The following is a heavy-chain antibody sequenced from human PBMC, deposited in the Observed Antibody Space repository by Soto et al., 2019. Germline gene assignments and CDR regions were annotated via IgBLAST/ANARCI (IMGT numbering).Heavy chain of an antibody. CDR3: ARQVDYDCWSGNYFTYYFDD. V-gene: IGHV4-39*01. D-gene: IGHD3-3*01. CDR2: IYYSGST. J-gene: IGHJ4*02. Sequence: PSETLSLTCTVSGGSISSSSYYWGCIRQPPGKGLEWIGSIYYSGSTYYNPSLKSRVTISVDTSKNQFSLKLSSVTAADTAVYYCARQVDYDCWSGNYFTYYFDDWGQGTLVTVYS. CDR1: GGSISSSSYY.